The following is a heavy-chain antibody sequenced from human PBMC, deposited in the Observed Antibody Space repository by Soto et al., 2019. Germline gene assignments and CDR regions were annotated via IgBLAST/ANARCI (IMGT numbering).Heavy chain of an antibody. D-gene: IGHD6-13*01. CDR3: AREPARIAAAGPFPTSNWFDP. J-gene: IGHJ5*02. CDR1: GFTFSSYS. V-gene: IGHV3-21*01. Sequence: EVQLVESGGGLVKPGGSLRLSCAASGFTFSSYSMNWVRQAPGKGLEWVSSISSSSSYIYYADSVKGRFTISRDNAKNSLYLQMNSLRAEDTAVYYCAREPARIAAAGPFPTSNWFDPWGQGTLVTVSS. CDR2: ISSSSSYI.